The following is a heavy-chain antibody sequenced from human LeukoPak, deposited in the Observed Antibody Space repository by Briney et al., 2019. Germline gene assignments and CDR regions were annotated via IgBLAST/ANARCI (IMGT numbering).Heavy chain of an antibody. Sequence: SETLSLTCTVSGGSISSGSYYWSWIRQHPGKGLEWIGYIYYSGSTYYNPSLKSRVTISVDTSKNQFSLKLSSVTAADTAVYYCASKRGKYSSFGDWGQGTLVTVSS. D-gene: IGHD6-6*01. J-gene: IGHJ4*02. CDR1: GGSISSGSYY. CDR3: ASKRGKYSSFGD. CDR2: IYYSGST. V-gene: IGHV4-31*03.